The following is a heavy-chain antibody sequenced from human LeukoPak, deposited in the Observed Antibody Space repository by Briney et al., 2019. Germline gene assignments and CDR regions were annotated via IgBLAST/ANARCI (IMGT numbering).Heavy chain of an antibody. Sequence: GGSLRLSCAASGFTFSSYAMSWVRQAPGKGLEWVSAISGSGGSTYYADSVKGRFTISRDNSKNTLYLQMNSLRVDDTAVYYCARDEGPRSSPPGDWGQGTLVTVSS. J-gene: IGHJ4*02. CDR1: GFTFSSYA. D-gene: IGHD2/OR15-2a*01. V-gene: IGHV3-23*01. CDR3: ARDEGPRSSPPGD. CDR2: ISGSGGST.